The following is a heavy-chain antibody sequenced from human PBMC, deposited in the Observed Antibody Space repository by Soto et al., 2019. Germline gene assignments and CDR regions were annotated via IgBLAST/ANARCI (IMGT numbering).Heavy chain of an antibody. V-gene: IGHV1-69*01. CDR3: AIPKGTYSSGYYYFDF. Sequence: QVQLEQSGAEVKQPGSSVKVSCKTSGGTFSTYAINWVRQAPGQGLEWMGAIIPLFGTADYSQKFQGRVTITADESTSTAYMELSSLRSDDTAVYFCAIPKGTYSSGYYYFDFWGQGTLVTVSS. CDR2: IIPLFGTA. J-gene: IGHJ4*02. D-gene: IGHD6-19*01. CDR1: GGTFSTYA.